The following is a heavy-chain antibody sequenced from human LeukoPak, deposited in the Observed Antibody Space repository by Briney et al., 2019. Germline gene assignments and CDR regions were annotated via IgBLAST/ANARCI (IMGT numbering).Heavy chain of an antibody. CDR2: ITGIGLHT. Sequence: GGSLRLSCEASGFIFSTYGMSWVRQAPGKGFEWVSSITGIGLHTYYADSVKGRFTISRDNSKNTVYLQMNSLQAEDTAVYYCAKAMRGPLTWGQGTLVTVPS. CDR3: AKAMRGPLT. D-gene: IGHD3-10*01. J-gene: IGHJ5*02. CDR1: GFIFSTYG. V-gene: IGHV3-23*01.